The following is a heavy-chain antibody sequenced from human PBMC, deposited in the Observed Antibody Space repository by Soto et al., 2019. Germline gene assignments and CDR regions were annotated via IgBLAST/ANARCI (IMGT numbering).Heavy chain of an antibody. CDR3: ARAGGGWFGELFFDY. Sequence: ASVKVSCKASGYTFTGYYMHWVRQAPGQGLEWMGWINPNSGGTNYAQKFQGWVTMTRHTSISTAYMELSRLRSDDTAVFYCARAGGGWFGELFFDYWGQGTLVTVSS. V-gene: IGHV1-2*04. J-gene: IGHJ4*02. CDR1: GYTFTGYY. D-gene: IGHD3-10*01. CDR2: INPNSGGT.